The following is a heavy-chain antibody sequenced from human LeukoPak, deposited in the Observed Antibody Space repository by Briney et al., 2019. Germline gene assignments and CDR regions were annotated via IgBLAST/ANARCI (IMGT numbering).Heavy chain of an antibody. CDR2: INHSGST. Sequence: SETLSLTCAVYGGSFSGYYWSWIRQPPGKGLEWIGEINHSGSTNYNPSLKSRVTISVDTSKNQFSLKLSSVTAADTAVYYCVRGRVGYYYGSGTLNWFDPWGQGTLVTVSS. D-gene: IGHD3-10*01. V-gene: IGHV4-34*01. CDR3: VRGRVGYYYGSGTLNWFDP. CDR1: GGSFSGYY. J-gene: IGHJ5*02.